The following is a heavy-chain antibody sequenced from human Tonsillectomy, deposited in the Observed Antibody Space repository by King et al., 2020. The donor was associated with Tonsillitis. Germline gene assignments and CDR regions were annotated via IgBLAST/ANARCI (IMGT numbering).Heavy chain of an antibody. Sequence: VQLVESGGGLVQPGGSLRLSCAASGFTFSSYDMHWVRQATGTGLEWVSAIGTAGDTYYPGSVKGRFTISRENAKNSLYLQMNSLRAGDTAVYYCARGDTAMDAFDYWGQGTLVTVSS. D-gene: IGHD5-18*01. CDR3: ARGDTAMDAFDY. CDR2: IGTAGDT. CDR1: GFTFSSYD. J-gene: IGHJ4*02. V-gene: IGHV3-13*04.